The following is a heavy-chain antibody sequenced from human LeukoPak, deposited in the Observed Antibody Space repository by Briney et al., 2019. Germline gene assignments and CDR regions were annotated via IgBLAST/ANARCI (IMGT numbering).Heavy chain of an antibody. J-gene: IGHJ4*02. Sequence: GGSLRLSCAASGFTFSSYAMHWVRQAPGKGLEWVAVMSYDGTSEYYADSVRGRFTISRDHSQNMLHLQMNSLRDEDTALYYCVRNRRDGKNLAYHFDFWGQGTLVTVSS. D-gene: IGHD5-24*01. V-gene: IGHV3-30-3*01. CDR1: GFTFSSYA. CDR3: VRNRRDGKNLAYHFDF. CDR2: MSYDGTSE.